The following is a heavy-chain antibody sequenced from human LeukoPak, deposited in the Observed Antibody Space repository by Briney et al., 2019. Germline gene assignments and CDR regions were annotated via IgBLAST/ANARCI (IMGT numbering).Heavy chain of an antibody. J-gene: IGHJ2*01. CDR1: GGSISSSSYY. CDR3: ARALHDYGDPSYWYFDL. Sequence: SETLSLTCTVSGGSISSSSYYWGWIRQPPGKGLEWIGSIYYSGSTYYNPSLKSRVTISVDTSKNQFSLKLSSVTAADTAVYYCARALHDYGDPSYWYFDLWGRGTLVTVSS. V-gene: IGHV4-39*07. D-gene: IGHD4-17*01. CDR2: IYYSGST.